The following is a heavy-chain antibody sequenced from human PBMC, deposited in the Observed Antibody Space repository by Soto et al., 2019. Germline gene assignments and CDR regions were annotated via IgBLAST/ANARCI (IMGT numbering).Heavy chain of an antibody. CDR2: IYPGDSDT. CDR3: ARHGSYGSGSYYYYYYYMDV. CDR1: GYSFTSYW. D-gene: IGHD3-10*01. V-gene: IGHV5-51*01. J-gene: IGHJ6*03. Sequence: GESLKISCKGSGYSFTSYWIGWVRQMPGKGLEWMGIIYPGDSDTRYSPSFQGQVTISADKSISTAYLQWSSLKASDTAMYYCARHGSYGSGSYYYYYYYMDVWGKGTKVTVSS.